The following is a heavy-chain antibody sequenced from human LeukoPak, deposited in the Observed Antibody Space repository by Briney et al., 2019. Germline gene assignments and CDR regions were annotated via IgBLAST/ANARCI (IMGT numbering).Heavy chain of an antibody. CDR2: IGGSGGST. CDR1: GFTFSSYE. CDR3: ARRAGYYYGSGDY. V-gene: IGHV3-23*01. Sequence: GGSLRLSCAASGFTFSSYEMNWVRQAPGKGLEWVSSIGGSGGSTYYADSVKGRFTISRDNSKNTLYLQMNSLRAEDTAVYYCARRAGYYYGSGDYWGQGTLVTVSS. D-gene: IGHD3-10*01. J-gene: IGHJ4*02.